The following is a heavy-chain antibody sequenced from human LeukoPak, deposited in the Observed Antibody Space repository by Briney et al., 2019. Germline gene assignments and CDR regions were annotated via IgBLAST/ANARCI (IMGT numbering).Heavy chain of an antibody. D-gene: IGHD2-2*01. CDR1: GGTFSSYA. CDR2: IIPIFGTA. V-gene: IGHV1-69*01. J-gene: IGHJ6*04. CDR3: ATGQDIVVVPAAPPGYYGMDV. Sequence: ASVKVSCKVSGGTFSSYAISWVRQAPGQGLEWMGGIIPIFGTANYAQKFQGRVTITADESTSTAYMELSSLRSEDTAVYYCATGQDIVVVPAAPPGYYGMDVWGKGTTVTVSS.